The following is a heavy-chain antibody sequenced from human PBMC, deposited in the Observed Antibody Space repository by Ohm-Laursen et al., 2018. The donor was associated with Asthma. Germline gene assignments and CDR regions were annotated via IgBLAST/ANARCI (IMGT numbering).Heavy chain of an antibody. V-gene: IGHV3-23*01. CDR1: KFTFSNYA. CDR3: AKGDLGWYGNSAYSH. J-gene: IGHJ4*02. CDR2: ISSTGGST. Sequence: SLRLSCAAFKFTFSNYAMNWVRQPPGKGLEWVSEISSTGGSTDYADSVKGRFTTSRDNSKSTMYLQMNSLRAEDTALYYCAKGDLGWYGNSAYSHWGQGTLVTVSS. D-gene: IGHD3-22*01.